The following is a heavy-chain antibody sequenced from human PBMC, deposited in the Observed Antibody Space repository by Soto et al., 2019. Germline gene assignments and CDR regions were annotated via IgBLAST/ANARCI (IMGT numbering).Heavy chain of an antibody. V-gene: IGHV4-39*01. CDR2: IYYSGST. CDR3: ARHGAYGSGSPLDY. CDR1: GGSISSSSYY. J-gene: IGHJ4*02. D-gene: IGHD3-10*01. Sequence: LQLQESGPGLVKPSETLSLTCTVSGGSISSSSYYWGWIRQPPGKGLEWIGSIYYSGSTYYNPSLKSRVTISVDTSKNQFSLKLSSVTAADTAVYYCARHGAYGSGSPLDYWGQGTLVTVSS.